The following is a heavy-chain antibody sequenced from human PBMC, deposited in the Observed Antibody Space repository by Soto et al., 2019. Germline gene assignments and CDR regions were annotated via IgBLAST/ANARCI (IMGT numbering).Heavy chain of an antibody. D-gene: IGHD6-6*01. V-gene: IGHV4-61*08. Sequence: XETLSRPCTVSGGSVSSGGYYWSWIRQPPGKVLEWIGYIYYSGSTNYNPSLKSRVTISVDTSKNQFSLKLSSVTAADTAVYYCARVAKYSSSSLDDWGQGTLVTVSS. CDR2: IYYSGST. CDR1: GGSVSSGGYY. J-gene: IGHJ4*02. CDR3: ARVAKYSSSSLDD.